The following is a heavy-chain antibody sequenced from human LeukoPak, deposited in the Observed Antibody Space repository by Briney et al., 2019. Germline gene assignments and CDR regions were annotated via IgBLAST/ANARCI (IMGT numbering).Heavy chain of an antibody. CDR3: ARDYRYDSSGYYFRGGAYGMDV. CDR1: GFTFSSYS. J-gene: IGHJ6*02. Sequence: GGSLRLSCAASGFTFSSYSMNWVRQAPGKGLEWVSYISSSSSTIYYADSVKGRFTISRDNAKNSLYLQMNSLRAEDTAVYYCARDYRYDSSGYYFRGGAYGMDVWGQGTTVTVSS. V-gene: IGHV3-48*04. CDR2: ISSSSSTI. D-gene: IGHD3-22*01.